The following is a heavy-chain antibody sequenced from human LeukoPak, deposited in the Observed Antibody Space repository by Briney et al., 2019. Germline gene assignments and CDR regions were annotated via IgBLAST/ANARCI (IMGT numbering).Heavy chain of an antibody. J-gene: IGHJ6*02. CDR3: AREGYCSSTSCYRYYGMDV. CDR1: GDSMSSYY. D-gene: IGHD2-2*01. CDR2: IYTSGST. V-gene: IGHV4-4*07. Sequence: SETLSLTCTVSGDSMSSYYWSWIRQPAGKGLEWIGRIYTSGSTNYNPSLKCRLTMSVDTSKNQFSLKLGSVTAADTAVYYCAREGYCSSTSCYRYYGMDVWGQGTTVTVSS.